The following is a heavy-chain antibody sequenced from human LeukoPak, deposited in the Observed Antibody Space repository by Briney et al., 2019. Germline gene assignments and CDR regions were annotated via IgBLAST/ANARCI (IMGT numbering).Heavy chain of an antibody. J-gene: IGHJ4*02. Sequence: SETLSLTRTVSGGSISTGTYYWSWVRQPPGKGLEWLGYIYHTGNTYYNPSLKSRVTISVDTSKNQFSLKLTSVTAADTAVYYCARDSISLASGSPVYYFDYWGQGTLVAVSS. CDR1: GGSISTGTYY. CDR3: ARDSISLASGSPVYYFDY. V-gene: IGHV4-30-2*01. D-gene: IGHD6-25*01. CDR2: IYHTGNT.